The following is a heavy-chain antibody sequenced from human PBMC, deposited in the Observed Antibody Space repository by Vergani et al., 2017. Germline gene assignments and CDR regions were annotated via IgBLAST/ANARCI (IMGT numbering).Heavy chain of an antibody. CDR1: GGSFSGYY. CDR3: GRSGLISPRNWFDP. J-gene: IGHJ5*02. Sequence: QVQLQQWGAGLLKPSETLSLTCAVSGGSFSGYYCSWIRQPPGKGLEWIGNIYHSGNTYYNPSLKSRVTISVDTSKNQFSLKLSSVTAADTAVYYCGRSGLISPRNWFDPWGQGTLVTVSS. D-gene: IGHD2-15*01. V-gene: IGHV4-34*01. CDR2: IYHSGNT.